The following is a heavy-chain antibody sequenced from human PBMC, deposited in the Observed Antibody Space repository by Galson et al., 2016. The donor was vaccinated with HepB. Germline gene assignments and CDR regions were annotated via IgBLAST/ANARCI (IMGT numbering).Heavy chain of an antibody. D-gene: IGHD3-9*01. CDR2: ISGSGNSI. J-gene: IGHJ4*02. V-gene: IGHV3-21*06. Sequence: SLRLSCAASGFTFSSYTMNWVRQAPGKGLEWVSSISGSGNSIYNADLVKGRFTTPRDNAKNSLYLQMSSPRAEDTAMYYCARSILTGTPLNDYWGQGILVTVSS. CDR3: ARSILTGTPLNDY. CDR1: GFTFSSYT.